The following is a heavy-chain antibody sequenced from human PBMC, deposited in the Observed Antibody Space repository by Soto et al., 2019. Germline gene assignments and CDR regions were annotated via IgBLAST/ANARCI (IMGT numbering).Heavy chain of an antibody. V-gene: IGHV1-69*02. CDR1: GGTFSSYT. CDR2: IIPILGIA. CDR3: TSGYSSGWSSYYYYYMDV. J-gene: IGHJ6*03. D-gene: IGHD6-19*01. Sequence: ASVKVSCKASGGTFSSYTISWVRQAPGQGLEWMGRIIPILGIANYAQKFQGRFTITAAKSTSTAYMELGSLRSEDTAVYYCTSGYSSGWSSYYYYYMDVWGKGTTVTVSS.